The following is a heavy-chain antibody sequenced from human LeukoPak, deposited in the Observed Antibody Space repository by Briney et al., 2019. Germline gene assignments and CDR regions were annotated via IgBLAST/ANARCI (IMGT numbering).Heavy chain of an antibody. V-gene: IGHV3-48*01. Sequence: GGSLRLSCAASGFTFSMHSVNWVRQAPGKGLEWVSFLSSIDGAIHYADSVKGRFTVSRDNAKNSVYLQMNSLRGEDTAVYYCATYSYDGGVGGYFDLWGRGTLVTVSS. J-gene: IGHJ2*01. CDR2: LSSIDGAI. CDR1: GFTFSMHS. D-gene: IGHD2-8*02. CDR3: ATYSYDGGVGGYFDL.